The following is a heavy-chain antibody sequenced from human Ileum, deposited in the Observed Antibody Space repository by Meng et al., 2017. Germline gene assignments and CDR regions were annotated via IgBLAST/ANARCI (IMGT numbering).Heavy chain of an antibody. D-gene: IGHD3-16*01. V-gene: IGHV3-23*01. Sequence: EVQLLESGGGLVQPGVSLRLSCAASGFTFSSSAMIWFRQAPGKGLEWVSEISTSGGRTYYTDSVKGRFTSSRDNSKNTLYLQMNSLRVDDTALYYCAKVITGALDQWGRGTLVTVSS. CDR2: ISTSGGRT. CDR3: AKVITGALDQ. CDR1: GFTFSSSA. J-gene: IGHJ4*02.